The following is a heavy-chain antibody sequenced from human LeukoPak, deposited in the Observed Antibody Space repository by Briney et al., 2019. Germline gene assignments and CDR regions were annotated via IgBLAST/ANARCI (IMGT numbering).Heavy chain of an antibody. CDR3: ARESESSGWYDY. CDR2: ISGDGGST. D-gene: IGHD6-19*01. V-gene: IGHV3-43*02. Sequence: PGGSLRLSCAASGFTFSRYGMHWVRQAPGKGLEWVSLISGDGGSTFYADSVKGRFTISRDNSKNSLYLQMNSLRSDDTALYYCARESESSGWYDYWGQGTLVTVSS. J-gene: IGHJ4*02. CDR1: GFTFSRYG.